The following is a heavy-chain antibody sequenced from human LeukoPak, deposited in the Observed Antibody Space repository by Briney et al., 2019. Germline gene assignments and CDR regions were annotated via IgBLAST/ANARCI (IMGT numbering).Heavy chain of an antibody. CDR2: INHSGST. CDR1: GGSFSGYY. Sequence: SETLSLTCAVYGGSFSGYYWSWIRQPPGKGLEWIGEINHSGSTNYNPSLKSRVTISVDTSKNQFSLKLSSVTAADTAVYYCARDTPKYSSSWYYFDYWGQGTLVTVSS. V-gene: IGHV4-34*01. J-gene: IGHJ4*02. CDR3: ARDTPKYSSSWYYFDY. D-gene: IGHD6-13*01.